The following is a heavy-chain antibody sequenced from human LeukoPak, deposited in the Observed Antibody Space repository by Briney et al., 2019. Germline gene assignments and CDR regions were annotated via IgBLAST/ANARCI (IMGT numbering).Heavy chain of an antibody. J-gene: IGHJ4*02. CDR3: AKYLAGGWSYIDC. CDR1: GITFSSNA. V-gene: IGHV3-23*01. D-gene: IGHD6-19*01. CDR2: ITGSGDST. Sequence: GGSLRLSCAASGITFSSNAMSWVRQAPGKGLEWVSGITGSGDSTFYTEPVKGRFTISRDNSKNTLYLEMNSLRAENTAVYYCAKYLAGGWSYIDCWGQGTLVTVSS.